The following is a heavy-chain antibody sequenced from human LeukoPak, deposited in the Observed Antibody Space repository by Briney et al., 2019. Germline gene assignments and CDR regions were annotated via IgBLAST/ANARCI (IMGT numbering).Heavy chain of an antibody. V-gene: IGHV3-21*01. CDR1: GFTSSSYS. CDR2: ISSSSSYI. D-gene: IGHD3-22*01. Sequence: GGSLRLSCAASGFTSSSYSMNWVRQAPGKGLEWVPSISSSSSYIYYADSVKGRFTISRDNAKNSLYLQMNSLRAEDTAVYYCARDRSSRYYYDSSGYCVYWGQGTLVTVSS. CDR3: ARDRSSRYYYDSSGYCVY. J-gene: IGHJ4*02.